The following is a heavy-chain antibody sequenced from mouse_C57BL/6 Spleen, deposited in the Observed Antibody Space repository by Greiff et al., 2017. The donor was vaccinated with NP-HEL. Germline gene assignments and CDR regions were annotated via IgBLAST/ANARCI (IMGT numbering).Heavy chain of an antibody. CDR3: DRGLGNHDYDMDY. D-gene: IGHD2-1*01. J-gene: IGHJ4*01. CDR1: GYTFTSYW. CDR2: IHPNSGST. V-gene: IGHV1-64*01. Sequence: VQLQQSGAELVKPGASVKLSCKASGYTFTSYWMHWVKQRPGQGLEWIGMIHPNSGSTNSNEKFKSKATLTVDKSSSTAYMQLSSLTSEDSAVSYCDRGLGNHDYDMDYWGKGTSVTVAS.